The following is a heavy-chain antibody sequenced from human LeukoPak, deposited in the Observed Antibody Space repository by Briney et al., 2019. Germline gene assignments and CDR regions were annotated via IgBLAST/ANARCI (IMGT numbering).Heavy chain of an antibody. D-gene: IGHD1-1*01. V-gene: IGHV3-48*02. J-gene: IGHJ3*02. CDR3: ARASTTTDAFDI. CDR2: ISSSSSTI. CDR1: GFTFSSYS. Sequence: GGSLRLSCAASGFTFSSYSMNWVRQAPGKALEWGSYISSSSSTIYYADSVKGRFTISRDNAKNSLYLQMNSLRDEDTAVYYCARASTTTDAFDIWGQGTMVTVSS.